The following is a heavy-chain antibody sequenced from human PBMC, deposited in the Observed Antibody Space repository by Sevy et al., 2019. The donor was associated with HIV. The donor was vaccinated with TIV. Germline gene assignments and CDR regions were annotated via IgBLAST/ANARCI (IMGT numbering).Heavy chain of an antibody. CDR3: ASVFYYDSPTGAFDI. J-gene: IGHJ3*02. D-gene: IGHD3-22*01. CDR1: GFTFSSYW. Sequence: GGSLRLSCAASGFTFSSYWMSWVRQAPGKGLEWVANIKQDGSEKYYVDSVKGRFTISRDNAKNSLYLQMNSLRAEDTAVYYCASVFYYDSPTGAFDIWGQGTMVTVSS. V-gene: IGHV3-7*03. CDR2: IKQDGSEK.